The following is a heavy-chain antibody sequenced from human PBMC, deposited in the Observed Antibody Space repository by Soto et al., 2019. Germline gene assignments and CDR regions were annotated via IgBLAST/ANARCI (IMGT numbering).Heavy chain of an antibody. J-gene: IGHJ3*02. V-gene: IGHV1-24*01. Sequence: ASVKVSCKVSGYTLTELSMHWVRQAPGKGLEWMGGFDPEDGETIYAQKFQGRVTMTEDTSTDTAYMELSSLRSEDTAVYYCATHLLTDKAFDIWGQGTMVTVSS. CDR3: ATHLLTDKAFDI. D-gene: IGHD2-21*02. CDR2: FDPEDGET. CDR1: GYTLTELS.